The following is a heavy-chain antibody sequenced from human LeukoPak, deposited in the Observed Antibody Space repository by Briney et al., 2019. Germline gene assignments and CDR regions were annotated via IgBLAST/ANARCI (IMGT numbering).Heavy chain of an antibody. CDR1: GGSISSSSYY. CDR2: IYYSGST. D-gene: IGHD3-10*01. V-gene: IGHV4-61*05. CDR3: ARGIYGSGNYGWFDP. J-gene: IGHJ5*02. Sequence: PSETLFLTCTVSGGSISSSSYYWGWIRQPPGKGLEWIGYIYYSGSTNYNPSLKSRVTTSVDTSKNQFSLKLSSVTAADTAVYYYARGIYGSGNYGWFDPWGQGTLVTVSS.